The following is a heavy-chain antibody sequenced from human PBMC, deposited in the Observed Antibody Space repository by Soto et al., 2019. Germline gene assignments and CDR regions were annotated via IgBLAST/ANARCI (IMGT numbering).Heavy chain of an antibody. CDR1: GGSISSYY. V-gene: IGHV4-59*08. D-gene: IGHD3-22*01. CDR3: ASQHYYDSSGYYVVY. CDR2: FSFSRSA. Sequence: SETLSLTCTVSGGSISSYYWSWIRQPPGTGLEWVSTFSFSRSAYHNPSLKSRVTISVDMSKNQFSLNLSSVTAADTAVYFCASQHYYDSSGYYVVYWGQGTRVTVS. J-gene: IGHJ4*02.